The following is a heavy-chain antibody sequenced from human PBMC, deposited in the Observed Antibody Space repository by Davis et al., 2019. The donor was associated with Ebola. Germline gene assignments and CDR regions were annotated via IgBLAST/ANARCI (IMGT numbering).Heavy chain of an antibody. V-gene: IGHV3-7*01. CDR1: GFTFRSYW. D-gene: IGHD3-3*01. J-gene: IGHJ4*02. CDR2: IKEDGGAK. CDR3: ASLEWAKPNY. Sequence: PGGSLRLSCAASGFTFRSYWMHWVRQAPGKGLEGVASIKEDGGAKYYVDSVVGRFTISRDNAKNSLYLQMNNLRVDDTAVYYCASLEWAKPNYWGQGTLVTVS.